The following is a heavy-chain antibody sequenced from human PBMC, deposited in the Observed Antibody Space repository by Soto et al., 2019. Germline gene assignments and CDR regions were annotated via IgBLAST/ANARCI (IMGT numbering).Heavy chain of an antibody. Sequence: VGPLGVSSGASEFSFGNYAIHWVRQAPGKGLEWVSSISYDGNYKYYADSVKGRFTISRDNSKNTLYLQMNSLRTEDTAVYYCARGRVMGGIDLNLYVMAVWGQGTTVTVSS. D-gene: IGHD5-12*01. J-gene: IGHJ6*02. V-gene: IGHV3-30-3*01. CDR2: ISYDGNYK. CDR1: EFSFGNYA. CDR3: ARGRVMGGIDLNLYVMAV.